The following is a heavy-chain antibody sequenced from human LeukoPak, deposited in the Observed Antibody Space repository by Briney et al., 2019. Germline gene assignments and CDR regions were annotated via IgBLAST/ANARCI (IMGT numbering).Heavy chain of an antibody. V-gene: IGHV1-46*01. Sequence: ASVKVSCKASGYTFTSYYMHWVRQAPGQGLEWMGIINPSGGSTSYAQKFQGRVTMTRDMSTSTVYMELSSLRSEDTAVYYCARDKESQRYCSSTSCYRYNWFDPWGQGTLVTVSS. J-gene: IGHJ5*02. CDR1: GYTFTSYY. CDR2: INPSGGST. D-gene: IGHD2-2*01. CDR3: ARDKESQRYCSSTSCYRYNWFDP.